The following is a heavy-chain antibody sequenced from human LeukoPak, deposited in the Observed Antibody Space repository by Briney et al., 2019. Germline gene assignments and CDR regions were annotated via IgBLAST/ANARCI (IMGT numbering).Heavy chain of an antibody. D-gene: IGHD3-16*02. CDR3: ARGNYDYIWGSYRYTGLRY. CDR2: ISGSGGST. V-gene: IGHV3-23*01. CDR1: GFTFSSYA. Sequence: GGSLRLSCAASGFTFSSYAMSWVRQAPGKGLEWVSAISGSGGSTYYADSVKGRFTISRDNSKNTLYLQMNSLRSEDTAVYYCARGNYDYIWGSYRYTGLRYWGQGTLVTVSS. J-gene: IGHJ4*02.